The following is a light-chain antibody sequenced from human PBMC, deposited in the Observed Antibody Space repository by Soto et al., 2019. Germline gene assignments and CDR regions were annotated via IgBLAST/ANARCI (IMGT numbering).Light chain of an antibody. Sequence: EIVMTQSPATLSVSPGERATLSCRASQSVTSNLAWYQQKPGQAPRLLIYDASTRATGLPARFSGSGSGTEFTITICSLQSEDFAVYYCQQYNDRPRTFGQGTKVEIK. CDR3: QQYNDRPRT. CDR2: DAS. J-gene: IGKJ1*01. V-gene: IGKV3-15*01. CDR1: QSVTSN.